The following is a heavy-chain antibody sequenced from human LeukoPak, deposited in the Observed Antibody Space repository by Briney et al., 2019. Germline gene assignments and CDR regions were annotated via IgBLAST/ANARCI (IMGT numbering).Heavy chain of an antibody. Sequence: GGSLRLSCAASGFTFDDYAMHWVRHAPGKGLEWVSGISWNSGSIGYADSVKGRFTISRDNAKNSLYLQMNSLRAEDTALYYCARYFDRLKSGGFDYWGQGTLVTVSS. V-gene: IGHV3-9*01. CDR3: ARYFDRLKSGGFDY. CDR1: GFTFDDYA. J-gene: IGHJ4*02. CDR2: ISWNSGSI. D-gene: IGHD3-9*01.